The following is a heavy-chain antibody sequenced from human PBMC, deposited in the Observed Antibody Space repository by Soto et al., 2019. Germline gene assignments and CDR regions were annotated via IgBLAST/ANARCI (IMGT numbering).Heavy chain of an antibody. V-gene: IGHV4-34*01. J-gene: IGHJ6*03. CDR1: GGSFSGYY. D-gene: IGHD5-12*01. CDR2: INHSGST. Sequence: SETLSLTCAVYGGSFSGYYWSWIRQPPGKGLEWIGEINHSGSTNYNPSLKSRVTISVDTSKNQFSLKLSSVTAADTAVYYCARCQRGYSGYRRGSYYYYYMDVWGKGTTVTVSS. CDR3: ARCQRGYSGYRRGSYYYYYMDV.